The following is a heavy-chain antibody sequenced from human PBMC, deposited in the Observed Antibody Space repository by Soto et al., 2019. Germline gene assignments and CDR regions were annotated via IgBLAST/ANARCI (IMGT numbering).Heavy chain of an antibody. CDR2: INRDGSEK. CDR3: ARDGSDFWSGNHFDY. J-gene: IGHJ4*02. CDR1: GFTFSNNW. V-gene: IGHV3-7*01. D-gene: IGHD3-3*01. Sequence: GGSLRLSCAASGFTFSNNWMSWVRQAPGKGLEWVANINRDGSEKYYVDSVKGRFTISRDNAKNSLYLHMNSLRVEDRAVYYCARDGSDFWSGNHFDYWGQGTLVTVSS.